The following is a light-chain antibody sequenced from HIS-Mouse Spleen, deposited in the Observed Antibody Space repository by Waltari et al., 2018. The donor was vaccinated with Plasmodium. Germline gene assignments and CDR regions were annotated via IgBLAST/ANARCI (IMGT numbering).Light chain of an antibody. V-gene: IGKV1-33*01. J-gene: IGKJ3*01. CDR3: QQYDNIPPLFT. CDR1: QDISNY. Sequence: DIQMTQSQSSLSASVGDRVNITCQASQDISNYLNWYQQKPGKAPKLLSYEASNLETGVPSRFSGSGSRTDFTVTISSLQPEDIATYYCQQYDNIPPLFTFGPGTKVDIK. CDR2: EAS.